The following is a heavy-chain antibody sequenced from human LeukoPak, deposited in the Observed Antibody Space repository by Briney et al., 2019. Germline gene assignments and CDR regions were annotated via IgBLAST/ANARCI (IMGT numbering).Heavy chain of an antibody. CDR1: GFTVSTTY. Sequence: GGSLRLSCVASGFTVSTTYMGWVRQAPRKGLEWVSSISSSSSYIYYADSVKGRFTISRDNAKNSLYLQMNSLRAEDTAVYYCARVRCSGGSCYSYYYYGMDVWGQGTTVTVSS. CDR3: ARVRCSGGSCYSYYYYGMDV. D-gene: IGHD2-15*01. CDR2: ISSSSSYI. V-gene: IGHV3-21*01. J-gene: IGHJ6*02.